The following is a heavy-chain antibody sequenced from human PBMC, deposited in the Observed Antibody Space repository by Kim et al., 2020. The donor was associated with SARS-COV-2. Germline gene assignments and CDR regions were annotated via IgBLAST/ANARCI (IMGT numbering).Heavy chain of an antibody. J-gene: IGHJ6*02. D-gene: IGHD2-15*01. Sequence: GGSLRLSCAASGFTFSSYSMNWVRQAPGKGLEWVSSISSSSSYIYYADSVKGRFTISRDNAKNSLYLQMNSLRAEDTAVYYCARELTCSGGSCYHYYYGMDVWGQGTTVTVSS. CDR3: ARELTCSGGSCYHYYYGMDV. V-gene: IGHV3-21*01. CDR1: GFTFSSYS. CDR2: ISSSSSYI.